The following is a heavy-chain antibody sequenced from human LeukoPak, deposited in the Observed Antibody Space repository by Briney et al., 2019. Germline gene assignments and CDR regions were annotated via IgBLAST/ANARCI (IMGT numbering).Heavy chain of an antibody. V-gene: IGHV4-59*01. CDR1: GASISSYY. Sequence: PSETLSLTCTVSGASISSYYWSWIRQPPGKELEWIGYFYYSGSTSYNPSLKSRVTISVDTSKNQFSLNLSSVTAADTAVYYCARVNSGSYYFYFDYWGRGTLVTVSS. D-gene: IGHD1-26*01. CDR2: FYYSGST. J-gene: IGHJ4*02. CDR3: ARVNSGSYYFYFDY.